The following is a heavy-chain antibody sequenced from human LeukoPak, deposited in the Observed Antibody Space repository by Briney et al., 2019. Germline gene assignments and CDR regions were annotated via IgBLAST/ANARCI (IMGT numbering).Heavy chain of an antibody. D-gene: IGHD2-2*01. Sequence: GRSLRLSCAASGFTFDDYAMHWVRQAPGKGLEWVSGISWNSGSIGYADSVKGRFTISRDNAKNSLYLQMNSLRAEDTALYYCAKLYCSSTCCDYWGQGTLVTVSS. CDR2: ISWNSGSI. J-gene: IGHJ4*02. V-gene: IGHV3-9*01. CDR1: GFTFDDYA. CDR3: AKLYCSSTCCDY.